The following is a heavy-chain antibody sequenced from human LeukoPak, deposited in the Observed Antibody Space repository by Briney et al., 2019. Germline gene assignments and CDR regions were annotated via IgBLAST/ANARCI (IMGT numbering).Heavy chain of an antibody. D-gene: IGHD4-11*01. J-gene: IGHJ5*02. CDR2: INHSGST. CDR1: GGSFSGYY. V-gene: IGHV4-34*01. Sequence: SETLSLTCAVHGGSFSGYYWSWIRQPPGKGLEWIGEINHSGSTNYDPSLKSRVTISVDTSKNQFSLKLSSVTAADTAVYYCARDLFEYSNSWFDPWGQGTLVTVSS. CDR3: ARDLFEYSNSWFDP.